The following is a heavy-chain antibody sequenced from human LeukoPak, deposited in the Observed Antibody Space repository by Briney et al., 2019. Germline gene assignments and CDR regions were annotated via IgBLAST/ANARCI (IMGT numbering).Heavy chain of an antibody. CDR1: GGSFSGYY. Sequence: SETLSLTCAVCGGSFSGYYWSWIRQPPGKGLEWIGEINHSGSTNYNPSLKSRVTISVDTSKNQFSLKLSSVTAADTAVYYCARRPRVVPAASYYYGMDVWGKGTTVTVSS. CDR2: INHSGST. D-gene: IGHD2-2*01. CDR3: ARRPRVVPAASYYYGMDV. J-gene: IGHJ6*04. V-gene: IGHV4-34*01.